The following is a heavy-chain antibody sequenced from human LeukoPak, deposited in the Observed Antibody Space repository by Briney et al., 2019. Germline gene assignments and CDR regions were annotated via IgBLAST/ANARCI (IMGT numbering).Heavy chain of an antibody. Sequence: PSETLSLTCAVYGGSFSGYYWSWIRQPPGKGLEWIGEINHSGSTNYNSSLKSRVTISVDTSKNQFSLKLSSVTAADTAVYYCAATKSGYGPRKYYFDYWGQGTLVTVSS. CDR1: GGSFSGYY. J-gene: IGHJ4*02. D-gene: IGHD5-18*01. CDR3: AATKSGYGPRKYYFDY. CDR2: INHSGST. V-gene: IGHV4-34*01.